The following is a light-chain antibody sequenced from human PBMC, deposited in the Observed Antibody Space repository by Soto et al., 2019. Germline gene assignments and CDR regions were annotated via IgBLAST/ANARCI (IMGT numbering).Light chain of an antibody. CDR2: AAS. Sequence: AIEMTQSPSSLSASVGDRVTIACRASQGISSDLGWYQQKPGEAPKLLIYAASTLQSGIPSRFSGSGSGTDFTLTISSLQPEDFATYYCLQDYNYPRTFGQGTKVEIK. CDR1: QGISSD. V-gene: IGKV1-6*01. CDR3: LQDYNYPRT. J-gene: IGKJ1*01.